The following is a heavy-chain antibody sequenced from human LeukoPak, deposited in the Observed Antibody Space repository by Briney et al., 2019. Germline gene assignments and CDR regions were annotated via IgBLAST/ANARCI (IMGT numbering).Heavy chain of an antibody. CDR3: ARDSWRYYDSSGYYHTGAFDI. D-gene: IGHD3-22*01. CDR2: INAGNGNT. J-gene: IGHJ3*02. CDR1: GYTFTSYA. V-gene: IGHV1-3*03. Sequence: GASVKVSCKASGYTFTSYAMHWVRQAPGQRLEWMGWINAGNGNTKYSQEFQGRVTITRDTSASTAYMELSSLRSEDMAVYYCARDSWRYYDSSGYYHTGAFDIWGQGTMVTVSS.